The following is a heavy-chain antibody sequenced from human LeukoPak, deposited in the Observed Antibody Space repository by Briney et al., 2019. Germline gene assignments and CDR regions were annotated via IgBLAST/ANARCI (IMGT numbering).Heavy chain of an antibody. V-gene: IGHV5-51*01. Sequence: GSLKISCRGSGYSFNSYWIGWVRQMPGKGLEGMGIIYPGDSDTRYSPSFQGQVTISADKSISTAYLQWSSLKASDTAMYYCARLITFGGVIVTLDYWGQGTLVTVSS. CDR3: ARLITFGGVIVTLDY. CDR1: GYSFNSYW. J-gene: IGHJ4*02. CDR2: IYPGDSDT. D-gene: IGHD3-16*02.